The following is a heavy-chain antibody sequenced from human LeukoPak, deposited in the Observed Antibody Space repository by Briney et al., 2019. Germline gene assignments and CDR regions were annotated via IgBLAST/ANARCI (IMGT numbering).Heavy chain of an antibody. D-gene: IGHD1-26*01. V-gene: IGHV1-18*01. CDR2: ISTYNDNT. Sequence: ASVKVSCKASCYTFNNYGINWALQAPGQGLEWMVWISTYNDNTNYAQKLQGRVTMTTDTSTSTAYMELRSLTSDDTAVYYCARVVFEVGFQFDFWGQGTLVTVSS. CDR1: CYTFNNYG. CDR3: ARVVFEVGFQFDF. J-gene: IGHJ4*02.